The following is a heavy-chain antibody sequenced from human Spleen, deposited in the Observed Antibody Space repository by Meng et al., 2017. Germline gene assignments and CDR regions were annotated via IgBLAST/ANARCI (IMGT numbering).Heavy chain of an antibody. Sequence: GESLKISCAASGFTFSSYWMSWVRQAPGKGLEWVANIKQDGSEKYYVDSVKGRFTISRDNAKNSLYLQMNSLRAEDTAVYYCARRLTVTTTWFDPWGQGTLVTVSS. CDR3: ARRLTVTTTWFDP. CDR2: IKQDGSEK. V-gene: IGHV3-7*01. J-gene: IGHJ5*02. CDR1: GFTFSSYW. D-gene: IGHD4-17*01.